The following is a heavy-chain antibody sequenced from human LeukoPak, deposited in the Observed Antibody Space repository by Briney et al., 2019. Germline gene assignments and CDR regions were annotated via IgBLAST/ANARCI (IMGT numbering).Heavy chain of an antibody. CDR2: IRQDGSQK. CDR3: ARGRIAVAGTYIPSNWGPQLYYMDV. D-gene: IGHD6-19*01. CDR1: GFTFSSYW. J-gene: IGHJ6*03. Sequence: GGSLRLSCAASGFTFSSYWMSWVRQAPGKGLEWVATIRQDGSQKYYVDSVKGRFTVSRDNALNSLYLQMNSLRVEDTAVYYCARGRIAVAGTYIPSNWGPQLYYMDVWGKGTTVTVSS. V-gene: IGHV3-7*01.